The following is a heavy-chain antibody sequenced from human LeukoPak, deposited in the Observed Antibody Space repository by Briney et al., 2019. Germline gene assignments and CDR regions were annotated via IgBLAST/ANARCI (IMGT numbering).Heavy chain of an antibody. Sequence: PSETLSLTCAVSGGSISSGGYSWSWIRQPPGKGLEWIGYIYHSGSTYYNPSLKSRVTISVDTSKNQFSLKLSSVTAADTAVYYCARDKKDYYDSSGYYYFAFDIWGQGTMVNVSS. CDR2: IYHSGST. V-gene: IGHV4-30-2*01. J-gene: IGHJ3*02. CDR1: GGSISSGGYS. CDR3: ARDKKDYYDSSGYYYFAFDI. D-gene: IGHD3-22*01.